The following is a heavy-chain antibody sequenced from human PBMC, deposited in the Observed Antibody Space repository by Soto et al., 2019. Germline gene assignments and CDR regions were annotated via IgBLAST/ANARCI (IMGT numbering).Heavy chain of an antibody. CDR1: GFAFSTYA. V-gene: IGHV3-23*01. Sequence: EVQLLESGGALEHPGGSLRLSCAAAGFAFSTYAMTWVRQAPGKVLEWVSVISGSGGSSYYAASVKGRFTISRDNSKNTLFLQMNGLRAEDTAVYYCAKVTKRAAAGRYEYYKYGMDVWGQGTTVTVSS. CDR3: AKVTKRAAAGRYEYYKYGMDV. D-gene: IGHD6-13*01. CDR2: ISGSGGSS. J-gene: IGHJ6*02.